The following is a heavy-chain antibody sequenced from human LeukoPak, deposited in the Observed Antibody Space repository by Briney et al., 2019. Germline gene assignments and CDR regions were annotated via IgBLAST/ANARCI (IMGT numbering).Heavy chain of an antibody. CDR1: GYTFTSYA. CDR3: AREDGGNPSYYYGMDV. Sequence: ASVKVSCKASGYTFTSYAMHWVRQAPGQRLEWMGWINAGNGNTKYSQKFQGRVTITADKSTSTAYMELSSLRSEDTAVYYCAREDGGNPSYYYGMDVWGQGTTVTVSS. D-gene: IGHD4-23*01. V-gene: IGHV1-3*01. CDR2: INAGNGNT. J-gene: IGHJ6*02.